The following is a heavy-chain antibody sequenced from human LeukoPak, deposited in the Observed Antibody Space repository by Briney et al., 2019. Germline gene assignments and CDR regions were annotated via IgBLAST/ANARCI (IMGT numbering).Heavy chain of an antibody. CDR2: MSPNTGNT. Sequence: ASLKVSCTASGYTFTTYDLGWVRQASGQGLEWMGWMSPNTGNTVYAYKFQDRVTMTRNISINTAYMELNSLRSEDTAVYYCARGTRSKDVWGQGTTVTVSS. CDR3: ARGTRSKDV. J-gene: IGHJ6*02. CDR1: GYTFTTYD. V-gene: IGHV1-8*01.